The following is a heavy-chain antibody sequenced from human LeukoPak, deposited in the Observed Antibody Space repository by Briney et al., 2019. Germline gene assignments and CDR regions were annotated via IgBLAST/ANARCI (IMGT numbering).Heavy chain of an antibody. CDR3: ARTYCSSTSCYYYYYMDV. Sequence: GGSLRLSCAASGFTFDDYGMSWARQAPGKGLEWVSGINWNGGSTGYADSVKGRFTISRDNAKNSLYLQMNSLRAEDTALYYCARTYCSSTSCYYYYYMDVWGKGTTVTVSS. D-gene: IGHD2-2*01. J-gene: IGHJ6*03. V-gene: IGHV3-20*04. CDR2: INWNGGST. CDR1: GFTFDDYG.